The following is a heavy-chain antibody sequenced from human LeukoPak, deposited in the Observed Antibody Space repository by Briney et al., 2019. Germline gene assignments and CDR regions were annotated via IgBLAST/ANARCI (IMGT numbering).Heavy chain of an antibody. CDR2: INSDGTST. CDR3: AREGSSYSMDV. J-gene: IGHJ6*02. CDR1: ALILSSYW. Sequence: PGGSLRLSCAASALILSSYWMYWVRQAPGKGLVWVSRINSDGTSTTYADSVKGRFTISRDNAKNTLYLQMNSLRAEDTAVYYCAREGSSYSMDVWGQGTTVTVSS. V-gene: IGHV3-74*01.